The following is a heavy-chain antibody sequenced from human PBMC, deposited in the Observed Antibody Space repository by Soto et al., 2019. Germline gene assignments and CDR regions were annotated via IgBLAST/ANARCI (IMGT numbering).Heavy chain of an antibody. Sequence: ASVKVSCKASEYTFTSYAMHWVRQAPGQRLERIGWINAGDGKTNYSQKFQGRVTMTEDTSTDTAYMELSSLRSEDTAVYYCATVCGPMRRYYYYGMDVWGQGTTVTVSS. J-gene: IGHJ6*02. CDR2: INAGDGKT. CDR3: ATVCGPMRRYYYYGMDV. D-gene: IGHD2-21*01. V-gene: IGHV1-3*01. CDR1: EYTFTSYA.